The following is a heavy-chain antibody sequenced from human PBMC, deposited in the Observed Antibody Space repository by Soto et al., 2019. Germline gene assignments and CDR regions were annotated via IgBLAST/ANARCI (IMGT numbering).Heavy chain of an antibody. CDR3: ARCYGSGSSYYYYYGMDV. D-gene: IGHD3-10*01. CDR1: GGSISSSNW. V-gene: IGHV4-4*02. J-gene: IGHJ6*02. CDR2: IYHSGST. Sequence: SETLSLTCAVSGGSISSSNWWSWVRQPPGKGLEWIGEIYHSGSTNYNPSLKSRVTISVDKSKNQFSLKLSSVTAADTAVYYCARCYGSGSSYYYYYGMDVWGQGTTVTVSS.